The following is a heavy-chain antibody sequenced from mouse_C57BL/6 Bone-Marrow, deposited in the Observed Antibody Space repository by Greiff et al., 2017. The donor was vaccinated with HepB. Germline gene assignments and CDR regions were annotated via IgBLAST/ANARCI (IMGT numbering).Heavy chain of an antibody. J-gene: IGHJ1*03. CDR2: INPNNGGT. Sequence: VQLQQSGPELVKPGASVKISCKASGYTFTDYYMNWVKQSHGKSLEWIGDINPNNGGTSYNQKFKGKATLTVDKSSSTAYMELRSLTSEDSAVYYCARPPFPSYWYFDVWGTGTTVTVSS. CDR3: ARPPFPSYWYFDV. V-gene: IGHV1-26*01. D-gene: IGHD2-10*02. CDR1: GYTFTDYY.